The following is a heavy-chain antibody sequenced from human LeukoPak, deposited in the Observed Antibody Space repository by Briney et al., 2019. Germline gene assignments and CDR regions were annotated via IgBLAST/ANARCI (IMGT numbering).Heavy chain of an antibody. D-gene: IGHD4-11*01. CDR2: SSSSGSTI. Sequence: GGSLRLSCAASGFTFSDYYMSWIRQAPGKGLEWVSYSSSSGSTIYYADSVKGRFTISRDNAKNSLYLQMNSLRAEDTAVYYCARDIQSWTTVGLDYYYGMDVWGQGTTVTVSS. CDR3: ARDIQSWTTVGLDYYYGMDV. CDR1: GFTFSDYY. J-gene: IGHJ6*02. V-gene: IGHV3-11*01.